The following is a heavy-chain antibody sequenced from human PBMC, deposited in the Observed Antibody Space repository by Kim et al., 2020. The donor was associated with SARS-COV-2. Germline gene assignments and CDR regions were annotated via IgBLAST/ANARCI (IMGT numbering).Heavy chain of an antibody. D-gene: IGHD5-12*01. CDR2: ISSSGSTI. CDR3: THSGYDQNDAFDI. CDR1: GFTFSSYE. Sequence: GGSLRLSCAASGFTFSSYEMNWVRQAPGKGLEWVSYISSSGSTIYYADSVKGRFTISRDNAKNSLYLQMNSLRAEDTAVYYCTHSGYDQNDAFDIWGQGTMVTVSS. V-gene: IGHV3-48*03. J-gene: IGHJ3*02.